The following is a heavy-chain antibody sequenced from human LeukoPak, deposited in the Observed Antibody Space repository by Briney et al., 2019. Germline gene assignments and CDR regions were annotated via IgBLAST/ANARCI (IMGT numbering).Heavy chain of an antibody. D-gene: IGHD1-26*01. CDR2: INPNNGGT. CDR3: ARHPYSGSYHFDY. J-gene: IGHJ4*02. CDR1: GYTITGYY. Sequence: SVKVSCKAFGYTITGYYIHWVRQAPGQGLEWMGWINPNNGGTNYAQNFQGRVTMTRDTSISTAYMELSSLKSDDTAVYYCARHPYSGSYHFDYWGQGTLVTVSS. V-gene: IGHV1-2*02.